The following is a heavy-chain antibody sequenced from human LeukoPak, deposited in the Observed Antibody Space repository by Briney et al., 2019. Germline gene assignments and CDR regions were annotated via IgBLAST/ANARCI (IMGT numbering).Heavy chain of an antibody. CDR2: TYYRSKWYN. V-gene: IGHV6-1*01. Sequence: SQTLSLTCAISGDSVSSNSAAWNWVRQSPSRGLEWLGRTYYRSKWYNDYAVSVKSRITINPDTSKNQFSLQLNSVTPEDTAVYYCARDRGSSSWYGLVFDYWGQGTLVTVSS. CDR1: GDSVSSNSAA. J-gene: IGHJ4*02. CDR3: ARDRGSSSWYGLVFDY. D-gene: IGHD6-13*01.